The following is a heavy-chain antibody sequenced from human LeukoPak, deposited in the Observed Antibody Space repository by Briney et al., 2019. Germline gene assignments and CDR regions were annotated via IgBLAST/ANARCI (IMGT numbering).Heavy chain of an antibody. D-gene: IGHD4-17*01. CDR1: GFTFSSYA. V-gene: IGHV3-23*01. CDR2: ISGSGGST. J-gene: IGHJ4*02. CDR3: AKDLGDYGDYTYEY. Sequence: GGSLRLSCAASGFTFSSYAMSWVRQAPGKGLEWVSAISGSGGSTYYADSVKGRFTISRDNSKNTLYLQMNSLRAEDTAVYYCAKDLGDYGDYTYEYWGQGTLVTVPS.